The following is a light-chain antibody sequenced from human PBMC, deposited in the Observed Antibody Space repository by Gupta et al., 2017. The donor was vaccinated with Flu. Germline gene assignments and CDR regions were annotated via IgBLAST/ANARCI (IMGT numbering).Light chain of an antibody. Sequence: QSVLTQPPPVSGAPGQRVTISCTGSGSNIGSGYEVHWYQQLPGTAPKPLIYGNSNRPSGVPDRFSGSKSGTSASLAIPGLQAEDEADYYCQSYDSSLSGSGVFGTGTKVTVL. CDR1: GSNIGSGYE. CDR3: QSYDSSLSGSGV. J-gene: IGLJ1*01. V-gene: IGLV1-40*01. CDR2: GNS.